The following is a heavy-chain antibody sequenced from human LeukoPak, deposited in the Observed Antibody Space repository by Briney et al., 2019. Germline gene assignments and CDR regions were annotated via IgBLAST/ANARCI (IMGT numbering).Heavy chain of an antibody. J-gene: IGHJ5*02. CDR1: GYTFTGYY. CDR2: INPNSGGT. CDR3: ASDWGYGLGFDR. V-gene: IGHV1-2*04. D-gene: IGHD5-18*01. Sequence: ASVKVSCKASGYTFTGYYMHWVRQAPGQGLEWMGWINPNSGGTNYAQKFRGWVTMTRETSISKGYMELSRLRSDGTGVYYCASDWGYGLGFDRWGQGTLVTASS.